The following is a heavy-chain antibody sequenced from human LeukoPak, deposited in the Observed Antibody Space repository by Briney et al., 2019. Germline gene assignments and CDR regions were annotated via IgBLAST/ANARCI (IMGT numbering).Heavy chain of an antibody. CDR2: ISSSSSTT. CDR3: ARSTDYNDYYLGAFDI. V-gene: IGHV3-11*06. CDR1: GFTFSDYY. D-gene: IGHD3-22*01. Sequence: GGSLRLSCAASGFTFSDYYMNWIRQAPGKGLEYISYISSSSSTTNYADSVKGRFTISRDNTKNLLYLQMNSLRAEDTAVYYCARSTDYNDYYLGAFDIWGQGTMDTVSS. J-gene: IGHJ3*02.